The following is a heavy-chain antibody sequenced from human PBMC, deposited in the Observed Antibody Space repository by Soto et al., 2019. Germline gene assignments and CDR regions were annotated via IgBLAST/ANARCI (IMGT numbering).Heavy chain of an antibody. Sequence: EVQLLESGGGLVQPGGSLRLSCAAAGFTFSRYAMSWVRQAPGKGLEWVSAISSSGGRTFYADSVKGRFTISRDNSKNTLLLQMNSLRGDDTAVYYCVKDPRVVRGDSFDYWGQGTLVTVSS. CDR3: VKDPRVVRGDSFDY. D-gene: IGHD3-10*01. V-gene: IGHV3-23*01. CDR2: ISSSGGRT. J-gene: IGHJ4*02. CDR1: GFTFSRYA.